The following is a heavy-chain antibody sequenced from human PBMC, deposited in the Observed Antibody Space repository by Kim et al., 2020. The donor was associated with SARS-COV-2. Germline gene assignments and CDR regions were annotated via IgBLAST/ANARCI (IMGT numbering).Heavy chain of an antibody. Sequence: DSLKGRFSISRDNVQNSLYLQMNSLRAADTAVYYCARKDYGSGTDDAFDVWGQGTLVSVSS. CDR3: ARKDYGSGTDDAFDV. J-gene: IGHJ3*01. D-gene: IGHD3-10*01. V-gene: IGHV3-21*06.